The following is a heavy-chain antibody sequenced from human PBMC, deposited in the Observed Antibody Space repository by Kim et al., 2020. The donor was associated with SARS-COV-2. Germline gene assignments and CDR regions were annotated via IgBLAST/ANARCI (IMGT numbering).Heavy chain of an antibody. D-gene: IGHD2-15*01. CDR3: AKGRVAATLDYFDY. J-gene: IGHJ4*02. Sequence: ADSVKGRFPISRDNSKNTLFLQMNSLRAEDTAVYFCAKGRVAATLDYFDYWGQGTLVTVSS. V-gene: IGHV3-23*01.